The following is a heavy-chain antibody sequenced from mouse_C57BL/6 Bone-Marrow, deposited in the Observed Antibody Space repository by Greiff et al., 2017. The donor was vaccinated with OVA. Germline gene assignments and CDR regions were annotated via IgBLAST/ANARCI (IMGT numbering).Heavy chain of an antibody. Sequence: VQLVESGPGLVKPSQSLFLTCSITGFPITSGYYWIWIRQSPGKPLEWMGYITHSGETFYNPSLQSPISITRETSKNQFFLQLNSVTTEDTAMYYCAGASNWPSFDYWGQGTTLTVSS. J-gene: IGHJ2*01. D-gene: IGHD4-1*01. CDR2: ITHSGET. V-gene: IGHV12-3*01. CDR1: GFPITSGYY. CDR3: AGASNWPSFDY.